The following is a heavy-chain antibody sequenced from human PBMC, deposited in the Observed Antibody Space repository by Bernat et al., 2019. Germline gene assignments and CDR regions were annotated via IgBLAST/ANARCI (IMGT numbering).Heavy chain of an antibody. V-gene: IGHV1-69*01. Sequence: QVQLVQSGAEVKKPGSSVKVSCKASGGTFSSYAISWVRQAPGQGLEWMGGIIPIFGTANYAQKFQGRVTITADESTSTAYMELSSLRSEDTAVYYCARDRATVTSFIGYYYYYMDVWGKGTTVTVSS. D-gene: IGHD4-17*01. CDR2: IIPIFGTA. CDR1: GGTFSSYA. CDR3: ARDRATVTSFIGYYYYYMDV. J-gene: IGHJ6*03.